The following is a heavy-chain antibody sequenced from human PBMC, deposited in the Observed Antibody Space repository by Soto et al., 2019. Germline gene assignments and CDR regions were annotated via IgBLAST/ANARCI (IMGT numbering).Heavy chain of an antibody. Sequence: GSLRLSCLLSGFTFSEDWMGWVRQAPGKGLEWVANMKPDETERYYVDSVRGRFTISRDGAENSLHLQMNSLRVEDTALYYCARHKFPNGLDLWGQGTTVTVSS. J-gene: IGHJ6*02. CDR3: ARHKFPNGLDL. CDR1: GFTFSEDW. CDR2: MKPDETER. V-gene: IGHV3-7*03.